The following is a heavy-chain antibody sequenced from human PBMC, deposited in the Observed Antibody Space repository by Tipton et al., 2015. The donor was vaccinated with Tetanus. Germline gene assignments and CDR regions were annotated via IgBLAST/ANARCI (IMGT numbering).Heavy chain of an antibody. CDR2: ISAYNGNT. Sequence: QVQLVQSGAEVKKPGASVKVSCKASGYTFTSYGISWVRQAPGQGLEWMGWISAYNGNTNYAQKLQSRVTMTTDTSTSTAYMELRSLRSDDTAVYYCAGDPRNGIAAAAWFDPWGQGTLVTVSS. CDR3: AGDPRNGIAAAAWFDP. D-gene: IGHD6-13*01. CDR1: GYTFTSYG. V-gene: IGHV1-18*01. J-gene: IGHJ5*02.